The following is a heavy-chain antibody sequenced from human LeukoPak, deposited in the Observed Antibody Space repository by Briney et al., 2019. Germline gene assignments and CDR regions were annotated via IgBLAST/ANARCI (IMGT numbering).Heavy chain of an antibody. Sequence: PGGSLTLSCAASGFTISSYNMNWLRQAPGKGLEWVSYISSDNIIIYYADSVKGSITISRDNANNSLYLQMNSLRAEDTAVYYCVATRSYGTFVFWGQGTMVTVSS. CDR2: ISSDNIII. CDR1: GFTISSYN. D-gene: IGHD6-6*01. J-gene: IGHJ3*01. V-gene: IGHV3-48*01. CDR3: VATRSYGTFVF.